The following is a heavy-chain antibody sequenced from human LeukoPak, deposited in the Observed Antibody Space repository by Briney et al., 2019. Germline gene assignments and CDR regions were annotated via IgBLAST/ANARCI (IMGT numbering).Heavy chain of an antibody. V-gene: IGHV1-69*05. CDR3: AKAINTAAAGRGALDY. D-gene: IGHD6-13*01. CDR1: GGTFSSYA. J-gene: IGHJ4*02. Sequence: SVTVSCKASGGTFSSYAISWVRQAPGQGLEWMGGIIPIFGTANYAQKFQGRVTITTDESTSTAYMELSSLRAEDTAVYYCAKAINTAAAGRGALDYWGQGTLVTVSS. CDR2: IIPIFGTA.